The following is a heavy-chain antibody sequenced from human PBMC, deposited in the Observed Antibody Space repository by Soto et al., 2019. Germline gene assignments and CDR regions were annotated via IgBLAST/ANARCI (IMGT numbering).Heavy chain of an antibody. CDR1: GGSISSSSYY. CDR2: IYYRGST. Sequence: QLQLQESGPGLVKPSETLSLTCTVSGGSISSSSYYWGWIRQPPGKGLEWIGRIYYRGSTYYNPCLKSRVTISVDTYKYHFSLKLSSVTAADTAVDSCAIRGTNGTTYIWFDPWGQGTLVTVSS. J-gene: IGHJ5*02. D-gene: IGHD1-1*01. CDR3: AIRGTNGTTYIWFDP. V-gene: IGHV4-39*01.